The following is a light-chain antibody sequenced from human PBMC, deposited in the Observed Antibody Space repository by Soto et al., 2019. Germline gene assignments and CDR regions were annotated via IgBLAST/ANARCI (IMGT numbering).Light chain of an antibody. CDR1: QSVSSN. J-gene: IGKJ1*01. CDR3: QQYGDLPWT. Sequence: EIVMTQSPATLSVSPGERATLSCRASQSVSSNLAWYQQKPGQAPRLLIYVASTRATGIPARFSGSGSGTEFTLTISSLQSEDFAVYYCQQYGDLPWTFGQGTKVEN. CDR2: VAS. V-gene: IGKV3-15*01.